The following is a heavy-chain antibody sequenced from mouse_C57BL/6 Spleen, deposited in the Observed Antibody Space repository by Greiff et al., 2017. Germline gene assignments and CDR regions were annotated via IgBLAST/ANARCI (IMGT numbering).Heavy chain of an antibody. D-gene: IGHD1-1*01. CDR2: ISYDGSN. CDR3: ARETTGPYFDY. V-gene: IGHV3-6*01. CDR1: GYSITSGYY. J-gene: IGHJ2*01. Sequence: EVKLMESGPGLVKPSQSLSLTCSVTGYSITSGYYWNWIRQFPGNKLEWMGYISYDGSNNYNPSLKNRISITRDTSKNQFFLKLNSVTTEDTATDYCARETTGPYFDYWGQGTTLTVSS.